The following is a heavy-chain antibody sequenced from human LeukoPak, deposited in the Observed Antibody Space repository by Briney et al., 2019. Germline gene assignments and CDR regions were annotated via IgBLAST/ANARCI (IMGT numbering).Heavy chain of an antibody. CDR2: INPNSGGT. D-gene: IGHD1-26*01. CDR3: ARGYQNYYYYYYMDV. CDR1: GYTFTGYY. J-gene: IGHJ6*03. V-gene: IGHV1-2*06. Sequence: ASVKVSCKASGYTFTGYYMHWVRQAPGQGLEWMGRINPNSGGTNYAQKFQGRVTMTRDTSISTAYMELSRLRSDDTAVYYCARGYQNYYYYYYMDVWGKGTTVTVSS.